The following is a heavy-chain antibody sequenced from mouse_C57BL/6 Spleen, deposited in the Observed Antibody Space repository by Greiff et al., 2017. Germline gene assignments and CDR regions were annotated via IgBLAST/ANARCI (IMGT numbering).Heavy chain of an antibody. V-gene: IGHV1-15*01. CDR3: TRWGTTVVGAY. J-gene: IGHJ3*01. Sequence: QVQLKESGAELVRPGASVTLSCKASGYTFTDYEMHWVKQTPVHGLEWIGAIDPETGGTAYNQKFKGKAILTADKSSSTAYMELRSLTSEDSAVYYCTRWGTTVVGAYWGQGTLVTVSA. D-gene: IGHD1-1*01. CDR1: GYTFTDYE. CDR2: IDPETGGT.